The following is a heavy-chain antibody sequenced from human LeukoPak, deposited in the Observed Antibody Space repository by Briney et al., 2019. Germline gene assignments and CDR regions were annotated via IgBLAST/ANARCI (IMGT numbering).Heavy chain of an antibody. V-gene: IGHV4-59*01. D-gene: IGHD4-11*01. Sequence: SETLSLTCTVSGGSISSYYWSWIRQPPGKGLEWIGYIYYSGSTNYNPSLKSRVTISVDTSKNQFSLKLSSVTAADTAVYYCARSYDYSNWFDPWGQGTLVTVSS. CDR2: IYYSGST. J-gene: IGHJ5*02. CDR3: ARSYDYSNWFDP. CDR1: GGSISSYY.